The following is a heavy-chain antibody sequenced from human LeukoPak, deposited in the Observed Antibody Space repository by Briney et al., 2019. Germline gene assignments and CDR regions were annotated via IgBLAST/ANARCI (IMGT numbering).Heavy chain of an antibody. CDR1: GGTFSSYA. CDR3: ARGVLMWFGAPRYFDL. CDR2: IIPIFGTA. D-gene: IGHD3-10*01. Sequence: ASVKVSCKASGGTFSSYAISWVRQAPGQGLEWMGGIIPIFGTANYAQKFQGRVTITADKSTSTAYMELSSLRSEDTAVYYCARGVLMWFGAPRYFDLWGRGTLVTVSS. V-gene: IGHV1-69*06. J-gene: IGHJ2*01.